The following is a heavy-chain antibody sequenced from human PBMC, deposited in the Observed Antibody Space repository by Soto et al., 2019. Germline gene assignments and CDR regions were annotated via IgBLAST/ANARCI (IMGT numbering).Heavy chain of an antibody. J-gene: IGHJ4*02. D-gene: IGHD3-22*01. CDR2: INHSGSA. CDR3: ASSNYDSPIPLYY. V-gene: IGHV4-34*01. CDR1: GGSFSGHI. Sequence: SETLSLTCAVYGGSFSGHIWTWIRQTPGKGLQWIGQINHSGSASYNPSLKSRVTISVDRSKNQFSLKLSSVTAADTAVYYCASSNYDSPIPLYYWGQGTLVTVSS.